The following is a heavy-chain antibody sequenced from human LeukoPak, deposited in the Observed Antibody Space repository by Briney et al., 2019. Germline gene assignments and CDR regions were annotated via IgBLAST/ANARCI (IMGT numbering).Heavy chain of an antibody. J-gene: IGHJ4*02. CDR2: IGGSGDTT. D-gene: IGHD3-10*01. CDR3: AKDFVEGSYGSGSYHAFDY. CDR1: GFTFSSYA. V-gene: IGHV3-23*01. Sequence: PGGSLRLSCAASGFTFSSYAMSWVRQAPGKGLEWVSAIGGSGDTTYYADSVKGRFTISRDYSKNTLYLQMNSLRAEDTAVYYCAKDFVEGSYGSGSYHAFDYWGQGTLVTVSS.